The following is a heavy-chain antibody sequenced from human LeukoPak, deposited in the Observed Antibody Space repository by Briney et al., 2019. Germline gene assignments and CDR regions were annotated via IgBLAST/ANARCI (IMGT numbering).Heavy chain of an antibody. CDR2: ISGSGGST. Sequence: PGGSLRLSCAASGFTFSSYAMSWVRQAPGKGLEWVSAISGSGGSTYYADSVKGRFTISRDNSKNTLYLRMNSLRAEDTAVYYCARGIHDYVWGSYRYWGQGTLVTVSS. J-gene: IGHJ4*02. CDR3: ARGIHDYVWGSYRY. V-gene: IGHV3-23*01. CDR1: GFTFSSYA. D-gene: IGHD3-16*01.